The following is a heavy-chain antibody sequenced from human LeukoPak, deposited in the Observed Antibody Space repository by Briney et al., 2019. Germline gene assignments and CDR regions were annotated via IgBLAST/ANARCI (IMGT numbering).Heavy chain of an antibody. D-gene: IGHD6-19*01. CDR1: GNFISSGFY. Sequence: SKTLSLTCTVSGNFISSGFYWVWLRQTPGKGLQWIGSLYSTGTTYYNPSLAGRVTVSTDSSKNQLSLKLRSVTAADTAVYYCAGQWAVANTRRFAIWGQGSRVTVSS. CDR3: AGQWAVANTRRFAI. V-gene: IGHV4-38-2*02. CDR2: LYSTGTT. J-gene: IGHJ3*02.